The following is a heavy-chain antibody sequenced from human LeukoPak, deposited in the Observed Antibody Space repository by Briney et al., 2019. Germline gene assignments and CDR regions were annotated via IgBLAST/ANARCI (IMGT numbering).Heavy chain of an antibody. CDR2: IYYSGST. CDR3: ARGVYYDSSGYYLGSYDAFDI. CDR1: GGSISSYY. D-gene: IGHD3-22*01. J-gene: IGHJ3*02. V-gene: IGHV4-59*01. Sequence: SETLSLTCTVSGGSISSYYWSWIRQPPGKGLEWIGYIYYSGSTNYNPSLKSRVTISVDTSKNQFSLKLSSVTAAGTAVYYCARGVYYDSSGYYLGSYDAFDIWGQGTMVTVSS.